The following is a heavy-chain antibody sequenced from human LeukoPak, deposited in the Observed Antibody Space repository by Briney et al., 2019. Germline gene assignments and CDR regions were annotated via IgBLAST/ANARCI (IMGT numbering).Heavy chain of an antibody. CDR1: GFTFSSYA. V-gene: IGHV3-23*01. J-gene: IGHJ4*02. CDR2: ISGSGGST. Sequence: GGSLRLSCAASGFTFSSYAMSWVRQAPGKGLEWVSAISGSGGSTYYADSVKGRFTISRDNAKNSLYLQMNSLRAEDMALYYCAKEGGDGYNTGFDYWGQGTLVTVSS. CDR3: AKEGGDGYNTGFDY. D-gene: IGHD5-24*01.